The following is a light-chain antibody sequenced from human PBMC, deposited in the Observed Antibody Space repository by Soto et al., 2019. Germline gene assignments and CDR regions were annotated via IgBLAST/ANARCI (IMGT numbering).Light chain of an antibody. V-gene: IGKV1-39*01. CDR2: AAT. Sequence: DIQMTQSPSSRSASVGDRVTITSRASQSISSYLNWYQQKPGKAPKLLIYAATSLQSGVPSRFSGSGSGTDFTLAISSLQPEDFATYYCQQSYSTPFTCRRGTKVDIK. CDR1: QSISSY. CDR3: QQSYSTPFT. J-gene: IGKJ3*01.